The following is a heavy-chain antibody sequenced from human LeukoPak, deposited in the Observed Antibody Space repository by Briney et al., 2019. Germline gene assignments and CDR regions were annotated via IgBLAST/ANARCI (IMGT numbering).Heavy chain of an antibody. CDR1: GFTFDDYA. V-gene: IGHV3-9*01. Sequence: GGSLRLSCAASGFTFDDYAMHWVRQAPGKGLEWVSGISWNNGSIGYADSVKGRFTISRDNAKNSLYLQMNSLRAEDTALYYCAKEADYYDSSGYDYWGQGTLVTVSS. D-gene: IGHD3-22*01. J-gene: IGHJ4*02. CDR3: AKEADYYDSSGYDY. CDR2: ISWNNGSI.